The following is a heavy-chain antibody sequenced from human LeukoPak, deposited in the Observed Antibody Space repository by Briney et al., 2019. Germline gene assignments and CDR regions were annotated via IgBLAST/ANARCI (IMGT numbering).Heavy chain of an antibody. CDR1: AYSISSGYY. D-gene: IGHD3-22*01. CDR2: IYHSGNT. J-gene: IGHJ4*02. CDR3: ARADYYDRSGYYFDY. Sequence: SETLSLTCTVSAYSISSGYYWGWIRQAPGKGLEWIESIYHSGNTYYNPSLKSRVTISVDTSKNQFSLKLSSVTAADTAVYYCARADYYDRSGYYFDYWGQGTLVTVSS. V-gene: IGHV4-38-2*02.